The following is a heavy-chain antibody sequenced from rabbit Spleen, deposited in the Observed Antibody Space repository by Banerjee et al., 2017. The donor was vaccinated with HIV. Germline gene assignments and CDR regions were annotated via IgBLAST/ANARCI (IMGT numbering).Heavy chain of an antibody. D-gene: IGHD1-1*01. CDR1: GVSFSISSY. CDR3: VRGASGSGYYSL. CDR2: IDAGDSGFT. J-gene: IGHJ3*01. V-gene: IGHV1S45*01. Sequence: QEQLVESGGGLVQPEGSLTLTCTASGVSFSISSYMCWVRQAPGKGLEWIACIDAGDSGFTYFANWAKGRFTASRISSTTVTLQMISLTAADTATYFCVRGASGSGYYSLWGQGTLVTVS.